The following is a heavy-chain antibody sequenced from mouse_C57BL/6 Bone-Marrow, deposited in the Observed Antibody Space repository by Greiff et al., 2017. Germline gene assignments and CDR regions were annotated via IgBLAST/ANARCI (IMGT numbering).Heavy chain of an antibody. CDR1: GYTFTSYW. CDR2: INPSSGYT. V-gene: IGHV1-7*01. Sequence: QVQLQQSGAELAKPGASVTLSCKASGYTFTSYWMHWVKQRPGQGLEWIGYINPSSGYTKYNQKFKDKATLTAYKSSSTAYMQLRSLPYEDSAVYYGARERTVVASCYFDVWGTGTTVTVSS. CDR3: ARERTVVASCYFDV. D-gene: IGHD1-1*01. J-gene: IGHJ1*03.